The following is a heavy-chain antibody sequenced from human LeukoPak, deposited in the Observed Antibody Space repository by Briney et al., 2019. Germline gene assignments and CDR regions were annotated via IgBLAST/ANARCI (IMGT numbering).Heavy chain of an antibody. Sequence: GGSLRLSCAASGFTFSSYGMHWVRQAPGKGLEWVAVISYDGSNKYYADSVKGRFSISRDNSKNTLYLQMNSLRAEDTAVYYCARAKVRGVIGYWGQGTLVTVSS. V-gene: IGHV3-30*03. J-gene: IGHJ4*02. CDR3: ARAKVRGVIGY. CDR2: ISYDGSNK. CDR1: GFTFSSYG. D-gene: IGHD3-10*01.